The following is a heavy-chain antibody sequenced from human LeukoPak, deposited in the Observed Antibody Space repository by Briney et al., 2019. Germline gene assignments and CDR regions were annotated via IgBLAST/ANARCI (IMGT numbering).Heavy chain of an antibody. CDR2: ISSSSSYI. V-gene: IGHV3-21*01. J-gene: IGHJ4*02. CDR3: AELSSGWFVY. D-gene: IGHD6-19*01. CDR1: GFTFSSYS. Sequence: GGSPGLSCAASGFTFSSYSMNWVRQAPGKGLEWVSSISSSSSYIYYADSVKGRFTISRDNAKNSLYLQMNSLRAEDTAVYYCAELSSGWFVYWGQGTLVTVSS.